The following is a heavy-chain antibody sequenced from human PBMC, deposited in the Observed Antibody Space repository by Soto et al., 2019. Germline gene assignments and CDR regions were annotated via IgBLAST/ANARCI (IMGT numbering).Heavy chain of an antibody. CDR2: ISAYNGNT. J-gene: IGHJ4*02. D-gene: IGHD5-12*01. Sequence: ASLKVSCKTSGYTFSNYGINWVRQVPGQGLEWMGWISAYNGNTNFAQKLQGRVSLTTDTSSTTAYMELRSLTSDDTAVYYCARDLVPGYTGFSDYWGQGTLVTVSS. V-gene: IGHV1-18*01. CDR3: ARDLVPGYTGFSDY. CDR1: GYTFSNYG.